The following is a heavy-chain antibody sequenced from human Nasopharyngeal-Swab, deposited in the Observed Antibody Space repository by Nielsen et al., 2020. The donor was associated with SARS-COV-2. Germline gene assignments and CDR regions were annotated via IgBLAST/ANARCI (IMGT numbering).Heavy chain of an antibody. Sequence: SETLSLTCTVSGCSISSSSYYWGWIRQPPGKGLEWIGSIYYSGSTYYNPSLKSRVTISVDTSKNQFSLKLSSVTAADPAVYYCARINYYDSSGYYSWGQGTLVTVSS. CDR1: GCSISSSSYY. V-gene: IGHV4-39*01. D-gene: IGHD3-22*01. J-gene: IGHJ4*02. CDR3: ARINYYDSSGYYS. CDR2: IYYSGST.